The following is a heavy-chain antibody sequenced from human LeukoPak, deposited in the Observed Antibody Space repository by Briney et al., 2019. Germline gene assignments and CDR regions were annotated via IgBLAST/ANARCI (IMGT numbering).Heavy chain of an antibody. CDR3: ARGASQPHYYGSGSSSYYFDY. Sequence: ASVKVSCKASGYTFTSYYMHWVRQAPGQGLEWMGIINPSGGSTSYAQKFQGRVTMTRDTSTSTVYMELSSLRSEDTAAYYCARGASQPHYYGSGSSSYYFDYWGQGTLVTVSS. CDR2: INPSGGST. V-gene: IGHV1-46*01. J-gene: IGHJ4*02. CDR1: GYTFTSYY. D-gene: IGHD3-10*01.